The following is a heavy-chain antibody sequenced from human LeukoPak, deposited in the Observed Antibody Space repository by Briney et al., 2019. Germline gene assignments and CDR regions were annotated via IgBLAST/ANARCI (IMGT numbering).Heavy chain of an antibody. J-gene: IGHJ4*02. CDR1: GGSISSSSYY. V-gene: IGHV4-39*01. D-gene: IGHD6-6*01. Sequence: SETLSLTCTVSGGSISSSSYYWGWIRQPPGKGLEWIGSIYYSGSTYYNPPLKSRVTISVDTSKNQFSLKLSSVTAADTAVYYCARLLRSRYFDYWGQGTLVTVSS. CDR2: IYYSGST. CDR3: ARLLRSRYFDY.